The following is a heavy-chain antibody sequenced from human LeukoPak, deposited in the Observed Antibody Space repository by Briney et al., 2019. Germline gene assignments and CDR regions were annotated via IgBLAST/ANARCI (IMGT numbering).Heavy chain of an antibody. V-gene: IGHV4-39*07. J-gene: IGHJ4*02. CDR1: GGSISSSSYY. Sequence: PSETLSLTCTVSGGSISSSSYYWGWIRQPPGKGLEWIGSIYYSGSTYYNPSLKSRVTISVDTSKNQFSLKLSSVTAADTAVYYCARDFRLNYSSSWYDSGRYFDYWGQGTLVTVSS. D-gene: IGHD6-13*01. CDR3: ARDFRLNYSSSWYDSGRYFDY. CDR2: IYYSGST.